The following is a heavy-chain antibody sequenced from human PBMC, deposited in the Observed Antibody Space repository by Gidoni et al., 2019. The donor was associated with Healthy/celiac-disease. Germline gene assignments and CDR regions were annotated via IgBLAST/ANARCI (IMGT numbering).Heavy chain of an antibody. J-gene: IGHJ4*02. CDR1: GFTFSSYG. Sequence: QVQLVASGGGVVQPGRSLRLSCAASGFTFSSYGMHWVRQAPGKGLEWVAVIWYDGSNKYYADSVKGRFTISRDNSKNTLYLQMNSLRAEDTAVYYCARDSGCSGGSCYSTFDYWGQGTLVTVSS. CDR2: IWYDGSNK. D-gene: IGHD2-15*01. V-gene: IGHV3-33*01. CDR3: ARDSGCSGGSCYSTFDY.